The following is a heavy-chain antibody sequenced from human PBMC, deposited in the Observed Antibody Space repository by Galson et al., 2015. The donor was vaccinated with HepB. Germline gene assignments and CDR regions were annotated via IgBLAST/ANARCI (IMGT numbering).Heavy chain of an antibody. V-gene: IGHV3-49*03. Sequence: SLRLSCAASGFTFGDYSMSWFRQAPGKGLEWLAFIRSKANTGTTEHAASVRGRFTISRDDSKNIAYLQMDSLKTEDTATYYCARDLYRSRAFDIWGQGTMVTVSS. CDR1: GFTFGDYS. CDR2: IRSKANTGTT. CDR3: ARDLYRSRAFDI. J-gene: IGHJ3*02. D-gene: IGHD1-14*01.